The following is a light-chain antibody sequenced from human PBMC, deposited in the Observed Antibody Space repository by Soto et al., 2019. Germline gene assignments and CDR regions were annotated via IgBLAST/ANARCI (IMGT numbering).Light chain of an antibody. J-gene: IGKJ5*01. Sequence: EIVFTQCPGTRPLSPGERATLSCRASQSVSSRYLAWYQQKPGQAPRLILFRASTGATGIPARFSGGGSGTELILIVSSLQSAGFAAYDCQQYHHWPPITFSQGTRLEIK. CDR2: RAS. CDR1: QSVSSRY. CDR3: QQYHHWPPIT. V-gene: IGKV3-15*01.